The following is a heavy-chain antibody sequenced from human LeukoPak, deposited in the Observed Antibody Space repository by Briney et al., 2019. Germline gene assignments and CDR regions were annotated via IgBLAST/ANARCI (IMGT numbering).Heavy chain of an antibody. D-gene: IGHD5-12*01. V-gene: IGHV1-69*05. CDR3: ARDPYSGSTGGDY. J-gene: IGHJ4*02. CDR1: GYTFTGYY. CDR2: IIPIFGTA. Sequence: SVKVSCKASGYTFTGYYMHWVRQAPGQGLEWMGGIIPIFGTANYAQKFQGRVTITTDESTSTAYMELSSLRSEDTAVYYCARDPYSGSTGGDYWGQGTLVTVSS.